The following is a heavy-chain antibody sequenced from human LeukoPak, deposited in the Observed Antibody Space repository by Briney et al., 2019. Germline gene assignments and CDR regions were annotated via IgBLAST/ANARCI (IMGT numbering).Heavy chain of an antibody. CDR2: IKSKTDGRNT. Sequence: GWALRLSCVASRFTFSNAWMSWVGQAPGKGVDWVGGIKSKTDGRNTDYAAPVKGRFTISRDDSKNTLYLQMNSLKTEDTAMYYCTPRARFDPWGQGTLVTVSS. V-gene: IGHV3-15*01. CDR3: TPRARFDP. J-gene: IGHJ5*02. CDR1: RFTFSNAW.